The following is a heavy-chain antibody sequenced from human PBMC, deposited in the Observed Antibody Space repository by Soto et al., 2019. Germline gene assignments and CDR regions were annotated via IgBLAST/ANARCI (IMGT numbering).Heavy chain of an antibody. CDR1: GYTFTGYY. J-gene: IGHJ4*02. Sequence: ASVKVSCKASGYTFTGYYMHWVRQAPGQGLEWMGWINPNSGGTNYAQKFQGRVTMTRDTSISTAYMELSRLRSDDTAVYYCARAYSSSWNFDYWGQGTLVTVSS. CDR2: INPNSGGT. V-gene: IGHV1-2*02. D-gene: IGHD6-13*01. CDR3: ARAYSSSWNFDY.